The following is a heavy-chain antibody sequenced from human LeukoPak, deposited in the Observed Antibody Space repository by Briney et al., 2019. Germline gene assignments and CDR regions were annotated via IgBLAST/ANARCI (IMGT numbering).Heavy chain of an antibody. CDR1: GYTFTSYY. CDR3: ARDRDSSSWYGPWFDP. CDR2: INPSGGST. Sequence: ASVKVSCKASGYTFTSYYMHWVRRAPGQGLEWMGIINPSGGSTSYAQKFQGRVTMTRDTSTSTVYMELSSLRSEDTAVYYCARDRDSSSWYGPWFDPWGQGTLVTVSS. V-gene: IGHV1-46*01. J-gene: IGHJ5*02. D-gene: IGHD6-13*01.